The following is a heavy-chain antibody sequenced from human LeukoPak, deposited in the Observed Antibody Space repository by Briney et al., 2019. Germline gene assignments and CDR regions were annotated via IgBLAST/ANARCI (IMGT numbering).Heavy chain of an antibody. Sequence: PGGSLRLSCAASGFTFSSYAMSWVRQAPGKGLEWVSAISGSGGSTYYADSVKGRFTISRDNSKNTLYLQMNSLRAEDTAVYYCAKRSYYYDSSGYPLIGPDDYWGQGTLVTVSS. CDR2: ISGSGGST. V-gene: IGHV3-23*01. CDR3: AKRSYYYDSSGYPLIGPDDY. D-gene: IGHD3-22*01. J-gene: IGHJ4*02. CDR1: GFTFSSYA.